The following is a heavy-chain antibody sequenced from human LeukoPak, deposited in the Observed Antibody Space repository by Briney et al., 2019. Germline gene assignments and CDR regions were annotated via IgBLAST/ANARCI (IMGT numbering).Heavy chain of an antibody. J-gene: IGHJ6*02. CDR2: ISYDGSNK. CDR1: GFTFSSYG. D-gene: IGHD2-2*01. V-gene: IGHV3-30*03. CDR3: ARVVPAAMWDYYYYGMDV. Sequence: GGSLRLSCAASGFTFSSYGMHWVRQAPGKGLEWVAVISYDGSNKYYADSVKGRFTISRDNSKNTLYLQMNSLRAEDTAVYYCARVVPAAMWDYYYYGMDVWGQGTTVTVSS.